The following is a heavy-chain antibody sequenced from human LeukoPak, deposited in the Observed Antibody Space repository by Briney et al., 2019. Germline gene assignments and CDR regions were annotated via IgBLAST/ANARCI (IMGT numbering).Heavy chain of an antibody. D-gene: IGHD1-26*01. V-gene: IGHV1-18*01. CDR1: GYTFTSYG. CDR3: ARDVQVGASGLYYYYYMDV. CDR2: ISAYNGNT. J-gene: IGHJ6*03. Sequence: ASVKVSSTASGYTFTSYGISWVRQAPGQGLEWMGWISAYNGNTNYAQKLQGRVTMTTDSSTSTAYMELRSLRSDDTAVYYCARDVQVGASGLYYYYYMDVWGKGTTVTVSS.